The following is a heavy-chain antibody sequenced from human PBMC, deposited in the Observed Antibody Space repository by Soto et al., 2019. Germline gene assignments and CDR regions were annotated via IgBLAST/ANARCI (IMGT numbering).Heavy chain of an antibody. Sequence: QVQLVQSGAEVKKPGASVKISCKASGFSFNSYYIHWVRQAPGQGLEWMGLINPTSGSTTYAQTFQARVTMTRDTSTTTVYMEPSSLRSQDTAVYYCARDESQIVVVPAASSRRAWFDPWGQGTLVTVSS. CDR1: GFSFNSYY. J-gene: IGHJ5*02. D-gene: IGHD2-2*01. CDR2: INPTSGST. CDR3: ARDESQIVVVPAASSRRAWFDP. V-gene: IGHV1-46*02.